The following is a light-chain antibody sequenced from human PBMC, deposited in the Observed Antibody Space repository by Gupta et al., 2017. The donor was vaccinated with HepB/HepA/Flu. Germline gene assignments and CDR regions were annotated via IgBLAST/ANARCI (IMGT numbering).Light chain of an antibody. V-gene: IGKV3-20*01. J-gene: IGKJ3*01. CDR3: QQYINSPRT. CDR2: GAS. CDR1: QSVSSSY. Sequence: EIVLTQSPGTLSLSPGERATLSCRASQSVSSSYLAWYQQKPGQAPRLLIYGASSRATGIPDRFSGSGSGTDFTLTISRLEPEDFAVYYCQQYINSPRTFGHGTKVDIK.